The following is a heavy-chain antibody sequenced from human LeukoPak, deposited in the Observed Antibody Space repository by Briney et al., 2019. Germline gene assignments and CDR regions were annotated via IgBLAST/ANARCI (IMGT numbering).Heavy chain of an antibody. CDR2: IFYSGIS. J-gene: IGHJ4*02. V-gene: IGHV4-59*03. CDR3: AGLFSGYDPFDY. D-gene: IGHD5-12*01. CDR1: GDSISRYY. Sequence: KTSETLSLTCTVSGDSISRYYWSWIRQSPGKGLEWIGYIFYSGISNYNPSLKSRATVSVDTSKNQVSLKLRSVTAADTAVYYCAGLFSGYDPFDYWGQGTLVTVSS.